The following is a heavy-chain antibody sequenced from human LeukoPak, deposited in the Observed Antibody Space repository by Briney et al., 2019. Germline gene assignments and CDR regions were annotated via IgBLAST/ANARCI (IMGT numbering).Heavy chain of an antibody. J-gene: IGHJ4*02. CDR2: IKSKTEGGTT. D-gene: IGHD5-18*01. Sequence: GGSLRLSCAASGFTFRNASMSWVRQAPGKGLEWVGRIKSKTEGGTTDYAAPVKGRFTISRDDSKNTLYLQMNSLTTEDTAVYFCAHRDTTMVRVDYWGQGTLVTVSS. CDR1: GFTFRNAS. CDR3: AHRDTTMVRVDY. V-gene: IGHV3-15*01.